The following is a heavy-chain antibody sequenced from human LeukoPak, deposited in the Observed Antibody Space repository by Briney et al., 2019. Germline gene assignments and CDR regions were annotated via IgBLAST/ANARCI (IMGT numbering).Heavy chain of an antibody. V-gene: IGHV1-18*01. CDR2: ISAYNGNT. J-gene: IGHJ4*02. CDR1: GYTFTSYG. D-gene: IGHD1-7*01. Sequence: ASVKVSCKASGYTFTSYGISWVRQAPGQGLEWMGWISAYNGNTNYAQKLQGRVTMTTDTSTSTAYMELSSLRSEDTAVYYCATPLSDNWNYVDYFDYWGQGTLVTVSS. CDR3: ATPLSDNWNYVDYFDY.